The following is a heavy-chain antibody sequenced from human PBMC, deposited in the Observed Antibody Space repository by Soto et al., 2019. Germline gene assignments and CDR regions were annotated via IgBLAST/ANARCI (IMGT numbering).Heavy chain of an antibody. J-gene: IGHJ6*02. Sequence: GESLKISCKGSGYSFTSYWISWVRQMPGKGLEWMGRIDASDSYTNYSPSFQGHVTISADKSISTAYLQWSSLKASDTAMYYCAAGLYCSGGSCYYYYGMDVWGQGTTVTVSS. D-gene: IGHD2-15*01. CDR2: IDASDSYT. CDR1: GYSFTSYW. V-gene: IGHV5-10-1*01. CDR3: AAGLYCSGGSCYYYYGMDV.